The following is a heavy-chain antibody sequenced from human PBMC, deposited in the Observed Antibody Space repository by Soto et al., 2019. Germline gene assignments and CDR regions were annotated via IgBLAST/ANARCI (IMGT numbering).Heavy chain of an antibody. CDR1: GGTFSSDS. V-gene: IGHV1-69*12. CDR3: ARSGGLDRDLIY. Sequence: QVQLVQSGAEVKKPGSSVKVSCKASGGTFSSDSFSWVRQAPGQGLEWMGGIIPMFDTPIYAQKFQYRVTISEDESRITVYMQLSSLRSGDTAGSFWARSGGLDRDLIYGGRGSLVTSSS. D-gene: IGHD2-15*01. J-gene: IGHJ1*01. CDR2: IIPMFDTP.